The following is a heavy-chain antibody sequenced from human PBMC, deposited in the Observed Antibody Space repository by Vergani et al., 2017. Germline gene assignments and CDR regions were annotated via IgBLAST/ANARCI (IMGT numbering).Heavy chain of an antibody. Sequence: QVQLVQSGAEVKKPGASVKVSCKASGYTFTSYGISWVRQAPGQGLEWMGWISAYNGNTNYAQKLQGRVTMTTDTSTSTAYMELRSLRSDDTAVYYCAREHGPGIAARQGYYYYYYMDVWGKGTTVTVSS. J-gene: IGHJ6*03. CDR2: ISAYNGNT. D-gene: IGHD6-6*01. CDR1: GYTFTSYG. V-gene: IGHV1-18*01. CDR3: AREHGPGIAARQGYYYYYYMDV.